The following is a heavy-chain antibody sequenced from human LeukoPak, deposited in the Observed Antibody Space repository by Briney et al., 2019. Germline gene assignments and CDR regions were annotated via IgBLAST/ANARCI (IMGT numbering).Heavy chain of an antibody. CDR3: ARDLGRYCSGGSCYSGDDAFDI. D-gene: IGHD2-15*01. J-gene: IGHJ3*02. CDR1: GFTFSGYA. Sequence: GGSLRLSCAASGFTFSGYAMSWVRQAPGKGLEWVSAISGSGGSTYYADSVKGRFTISRDNAKNSLYLQMNSLRAEDTAVYYCARDLGRYCSGGSCYSGDDAFDIWGQGTMVTVSS. V-gene: IGHV3-23*01. CDR2: ISGSGGST.